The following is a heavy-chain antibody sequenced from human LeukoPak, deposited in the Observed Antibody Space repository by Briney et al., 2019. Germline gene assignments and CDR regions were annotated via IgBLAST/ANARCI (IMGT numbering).Heavy chain of an antibody. CDR2: ISPDGSEK. CDR3: VRFGRLAEMDV. V-gene: IGHV3-7*01. D-gene: IGHD3-16*01. J-gene: IGHJ6*02. CDR1: GFTFSSHW. Sequence: GGSLRLSCAVSGFTFSSHWMTWVRQAPGKGLDWVANISPDGSEKFYVDSVKGRFIISRDSAKNSLFLQMNSLRAEDTALYYCVRFGRLAEMDVWGQGTTVTVSS.